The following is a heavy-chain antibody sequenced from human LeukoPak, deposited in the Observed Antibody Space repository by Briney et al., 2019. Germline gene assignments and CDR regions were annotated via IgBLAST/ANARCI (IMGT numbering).Heavy chain of an antibody. Sequence: AGGSLRLSCAASGFTFSSYAMSWVRQAPGKGLEWVSAISGSGGSTYYADSVKGRFTISRDNSKNTPYLQMNSLRAEDTAVYYCAKRQYQLPYFDYWGQGTLVTVSS. J-gene: IGHJ4*02. V-gene: IGHV3-23*01. CDR3: AKRQYQLPYFDY. D-gene: IGHD2-2*01. CDR1: GFTFSSYA. CDR2: ISGSGGST.